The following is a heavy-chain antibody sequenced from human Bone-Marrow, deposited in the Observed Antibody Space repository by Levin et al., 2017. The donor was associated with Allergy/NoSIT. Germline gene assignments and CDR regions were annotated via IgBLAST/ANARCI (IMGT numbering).Heavy chain of an antibody. CDR1: GFTFSSYA. CDR3: ARERGIGVPGMGLDY. J-gene: IGHJ4*02. Sequence: PGGSLRLSCVASGFTFSSYAMVWVRQAPGKGLEWVAGISSDGVVSSDGTNKYYADSEKGRLTVSRDNSRNTLYLQMNSLRVEDTAIYYCARERGIGVPGMGLDYWGQGTQVTVSS. D-gene: IGHD6-19*01. CDR2: ISSDGVVSSDGTNK. V-gene: IGHV3-30-3*01.